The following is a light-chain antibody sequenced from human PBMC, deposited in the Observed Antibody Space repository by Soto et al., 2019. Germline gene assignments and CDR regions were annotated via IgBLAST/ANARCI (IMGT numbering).Light chain of an antibody. CDR2: EVS. CDR3: ISYGSNSARV. CDR1: SSDVGAYDY. Sequence: QSALTQPASVSGSPGQSITISCTGTSSDVGAYDYVSWYQQHPGKAPKVIIYEVSNRPSGVSNRFSGSKSGNTASLTISGLQAEDEADYYCISYGSNSARVFGGGTQLTVL. V-gene: IGLV2-14*01. J-gene: IGLJ3*02.